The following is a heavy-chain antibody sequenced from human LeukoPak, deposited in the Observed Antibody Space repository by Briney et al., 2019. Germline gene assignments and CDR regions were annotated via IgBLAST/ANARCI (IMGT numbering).Heavy chain of an antibody. J-gene: IGHJ1*01. D-gene: IGHD2-15*01. V-gene: IGHV4-59*01. Sequence: SSETLSLTCTVSGGSISSYYWSWIRQPPRKGLEWIGYIYYSGTTNYNPSPKSRVTISVDTSKNQFSLKLSSVTAADTAVYYCAREDYCSGGSCYSGYFQHWGQGTLVTVSS. CDR2: IYYSGTT. CDR1: GGSISSYY. CDR3: AREDYCSGGSCYSGYFQH.